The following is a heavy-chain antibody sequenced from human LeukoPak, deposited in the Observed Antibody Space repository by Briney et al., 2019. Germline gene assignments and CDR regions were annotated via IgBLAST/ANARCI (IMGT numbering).Heavy chain of an antibody. D-gene: IGHD5-18*01. Sequence: GASVKVSCKASGGTFSSYTISWVRQAPGQGLEWMGRIIPILGIANYAQKFQGRVTITADESTSTAYMELSSLRSEDTAVYYCARDLDSYGSSLFRYWGQGTLVTVSS. J-gene: IGHJ4*02. V-gene: IGHV1-69*04. CDR1: GGTFSSYT. CDR2: IIPILGIA. CDR3: ARDLDSYGSSLFRY.